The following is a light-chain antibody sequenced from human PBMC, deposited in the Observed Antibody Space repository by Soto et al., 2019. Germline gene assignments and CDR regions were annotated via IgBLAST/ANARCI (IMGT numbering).Light chain of an antibody. CDR2: EVS. J-gene: IGLJ1*01. V-gene: IGLV2-14*01. CDR1: SSDFGGYNY. CDR3: SSYTTSSTL. Sequence: QSALTQPASVSGSPGQSITISCTGTSSDFGGYNYVSWYQQHPGKAPKLMIYEVSNRPSGVSNRFSGSKSGNTASLTISGLQAEDEADYYCSSYTTSSTLFGTGTKLTVL.